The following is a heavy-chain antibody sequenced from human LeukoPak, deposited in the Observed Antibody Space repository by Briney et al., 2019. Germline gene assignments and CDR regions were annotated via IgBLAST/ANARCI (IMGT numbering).Heavy chain of an antibody. CDR2: ISYDGSNK. V-gene: IGHV3-30-3*01. CDR3: ARHREPYSSSWYDFDY. D-gene: IGHD6-13*01. J-gene: IGHJ4*02. CDR1: GFTFSSYA. Sequence: GRSLRLSCAAPGFTFSSYAMHWVRQALGKGLEWVAVISYDGSNKYYADSVKGRFTISRDNSKNTLYLQMNSLRAEDTAVYYCARHREPYSSSWYDFDYWGQGTLVTVSS.